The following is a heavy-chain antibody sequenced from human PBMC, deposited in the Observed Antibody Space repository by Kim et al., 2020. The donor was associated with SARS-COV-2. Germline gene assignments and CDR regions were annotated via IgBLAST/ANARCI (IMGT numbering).Heavy chain of an antibody. CDR1: GFTFSSYA. Sequence: GGSLRLSCAASGFTFSSYAMHWVRQAPGKGLEWVAVISYDGSNKYYADSVKGRFTISRDNSKNTLYLQMNSLRAEDTAVYYCAREIGAVAGRGGDYWGQGTLVTVSS. V-gene: IGHV3-30-3*01. CDR3: AREIGAVAGRGGDY. J-gene: IGHJ4*02. CDR2: ISYDGSNK. D-gene: IGHD6-19*01.